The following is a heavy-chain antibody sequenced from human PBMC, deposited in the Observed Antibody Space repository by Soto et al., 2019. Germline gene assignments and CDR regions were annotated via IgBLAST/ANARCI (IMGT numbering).Heavy chain of an antibody. J-gene: IGHJ6*02. V-gene: IGHV1-2*02. CDR1: GYTFITYD. CDR3: AREELPIYYYGMDV. D-gene: IGHD1-7*01. Sequence: GASVKVSCKASGYTFITYDINLVRQAPGQGLEWXGWXXPXXGXTXXXQXXXGRVTMTRDTSISTAYMELSRLRSDDTAVYYCAREELPIYYYGMDVWGQGTTVTVSS. CDR2: XXPXXGXT.